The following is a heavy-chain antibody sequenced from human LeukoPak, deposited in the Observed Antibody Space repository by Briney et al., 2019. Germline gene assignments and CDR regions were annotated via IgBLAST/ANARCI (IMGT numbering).Heavy chain of an antibody. J-gene: IGHJ3*02. CDR2: IYYSGST. V-gene: IGHV4-59*08. CDR1: GGSFSGYY. D-gene: IGHD3-9*01. Sequence: PSETLSLTCAVYGGSFSGYYWSWIRQPPGKGLEWIGYIYYSGSTNYNPSLKSRVTISVDTSKNQFSLKLSSVTAADTAVYYCARHGIRYFDWSDAFDIWGQGTMVTVSS. CDR3: ARHGIRYFDWSDAFDI.